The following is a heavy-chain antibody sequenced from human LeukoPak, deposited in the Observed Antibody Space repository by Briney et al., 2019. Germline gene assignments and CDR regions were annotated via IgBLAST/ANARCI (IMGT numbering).Heavy chain of an antibody. CDR1: GASISSSSYY. CDR3: ARPRAVAGTGPFDI. CDR2: FFYSGNT. D-gene: IGHD6-19*01. Sequence: SETLSLTCTVSGASISSSSYYWGWIRQPPGKGLEWIGSFFYSGNTYHNPSLKSRVTISVDTSNNRFSLRLTSVTAADTAVYYCARPRAVAGTGPFDIWGLGTMVTVSS. J-gene: IGHJ3*02. V-gene: IGHV4-39*01.